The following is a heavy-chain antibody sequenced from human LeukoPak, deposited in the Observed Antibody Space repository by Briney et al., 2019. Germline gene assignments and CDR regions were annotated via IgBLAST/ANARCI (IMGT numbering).Heavy chain of an antibody. J-gene: IGHJ5*02. V-gene: IGHV4-59*12. CDR3: ARDSAVFDWLFQNIWFDP. CDR1: GDSISSYY. Sequence: SDTLSLPCSVSGDSISSYYWSWLRQPPGKGLVWLRYIYCCWRTNYSPSLKNRDPISIEISKHPLSLKLHSVTAADTAVSYCARDSAVFDWLFQNIWFDPGGQGTLVTVSS. D-gene: IGHD3-9*01. CDR2: IYCCWRT.